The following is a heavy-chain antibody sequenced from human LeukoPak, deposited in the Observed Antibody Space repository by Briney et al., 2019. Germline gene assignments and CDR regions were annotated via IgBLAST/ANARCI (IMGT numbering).Heavy chain of an antibody. Sequence: TSVKVSCKASGFTFTSSAVQWVRQARGQRLEWIGWIVVGRGNTNYAQKFQERVTITRDMSTSTAYMELSSLRSEDTAVYYCAAVAAAGHRLDYWGQGTLVTVSS. V-gene: IGHV1-58*01. CDR2: IVVGRGNT. J-gene: IGHJ4*02. CDR3: AAVAAAGHRLDY. CDR1: GFTFTSSA. D-gene: IGHD6-13*01.